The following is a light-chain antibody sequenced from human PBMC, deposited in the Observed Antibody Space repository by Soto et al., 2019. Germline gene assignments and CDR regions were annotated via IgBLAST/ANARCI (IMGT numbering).Light chain of an antibody. Sequence: QSAVTQAPSVSGTPGQRVTISCSGSSSNIESNWVYWYQQLPGTAPKLLIYNNNHRPSGVPDRFSGSKSGTSASLAITGLRSDDEADYYCATWDDDLYTPIIGGGTKLTVL. V-gene: IGLV1-47*02. CDR3: ATWDDDLYTPI. CDR2: NNN. J-gene: IGLJ2*01. CDR1: SSNIESNW.